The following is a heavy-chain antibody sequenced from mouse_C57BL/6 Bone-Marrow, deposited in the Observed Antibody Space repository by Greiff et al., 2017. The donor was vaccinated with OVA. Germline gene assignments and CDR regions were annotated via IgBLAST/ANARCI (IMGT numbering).Heavy chain of an antibody. V-gene: IGHV5-4*01. CDR1: GFTFSSYA. Sequence: EVQRVESGGGLVKPGGSLKLSCAASGFTFSSYAMSWVRQTPEKRLEWVATISDGGSYTYYPDNVKGRFTISRDNAKNNLYLQMSHLKSEDTAMYYCAREDWEGYWYFDVWGTGTTVTVSS. CDR3: AREDWEGYWYFDV. J-gene: IGHJ1*03. CDR2: ISDGGSYT. D-gene: IGHD4-1*01.